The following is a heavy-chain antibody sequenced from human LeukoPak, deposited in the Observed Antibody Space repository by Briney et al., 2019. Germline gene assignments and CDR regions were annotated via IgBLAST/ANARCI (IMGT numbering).Heavy chain of an antibody. Sequence: GGSLRLSCAASGFSVSSNYMSWVRQAPGKGLEWVSVIYIGGTIYYADSVKSRFTISRLNSKNTLYLQMNSLRAEDTAVYYCARGLTTVTTSYAFDIWGQGTMVTVSS. CDR3: ARGLTTVTTSYAFDI. J-gene: IGHJ3*02. CDR2: IYIGGTI. V-gene: IGHV3-53*04. D-gene: IGHD4-17*01. CDR1: GFSVSSNY.